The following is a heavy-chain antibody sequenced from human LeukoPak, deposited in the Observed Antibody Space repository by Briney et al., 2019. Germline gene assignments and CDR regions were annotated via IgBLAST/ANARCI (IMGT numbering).Heavy chain of an antibody. Sequence: GGSLRLSCAASGFTFSSYWMHWVRQAPGKGLVWVSRINSDGSSTSYADSVKGRFTISRDNAKNTLYLQMNGLRAEDTAVYYCAREGYYDSSGSDYWGQGTLVTVSS. V-gene: IGHV3-74*01. J-gene: IGHJ4*02. D-gene: IGHD3-22*01. CDR2: INSDGSST. CDR3: AREGYYDSSGSDY. CDR1: GFTFSSYW.